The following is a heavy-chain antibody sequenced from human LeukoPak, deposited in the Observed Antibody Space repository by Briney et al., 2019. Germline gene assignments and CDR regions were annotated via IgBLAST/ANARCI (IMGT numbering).Heavy chain of an antibody. Sequence: PSETLSLTCAVYGGSFRGYYWSWIRQPPGKGLEWIGEINHSGSTNYNPSLKSRVTISVDTSKNQFSLKLSSVTAADTAVYYCARLTQRYDSSGYYYNYYYYMDVWGKGTTVTVSS. CDR2: INHSGST. CDR3: ARLTQRYDSSGYYYNYYYYMDV. V-gene: IGHV4-34*01. D-gene: IGHD3-22*01. J-gene: IGHJ6*03. CDR1: GGSFRGYY.